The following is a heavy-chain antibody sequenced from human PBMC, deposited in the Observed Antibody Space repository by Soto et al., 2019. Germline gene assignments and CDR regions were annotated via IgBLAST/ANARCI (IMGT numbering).Heavy chain of an antibody. D-gene: IGHD5-18*01. CDR2: VYYSGAT. Sequence: SETLSLTCTVSGVSISSGDCYLSWIRQPPGKGLEWIGYVYYSGATYYNPSLKSRVTISVDTSKNQFSLKLNSVTPEDTAVYYCARDQPGYSYGYGLGYWGQGTLVTVSS. V-gene: IGHV4-30-4*01. CDR3: ARDQPGYSYGYGLGY. CDR1: GVSISSGDCY. J-gene: IGHJ4*02.